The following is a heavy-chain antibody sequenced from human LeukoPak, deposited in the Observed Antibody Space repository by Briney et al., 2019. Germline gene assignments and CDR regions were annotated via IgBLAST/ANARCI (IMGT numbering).Heavy chain of an antibody. D-gene: IGHD6-13*01. Sequence: GGSLRLSCAASGFSFSSYAMSWVRQAPGKGLEWVSAISGSGGTTYYADSVKGRFTISRDNSKNTLYLQMNSLRAEDTAVYYCARGYSSSWYYFDYWGQGTLVTVSS. J-gene: IGHJ4*02. CDR1: GFSFSSYA. CDR2: ISGSGGTT. CDR3: ARGYSSSWYYFDY. V-gene: IGHV3-23*01.